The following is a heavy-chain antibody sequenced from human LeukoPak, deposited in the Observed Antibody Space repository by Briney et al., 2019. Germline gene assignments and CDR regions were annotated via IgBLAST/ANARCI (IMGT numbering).Heavy chain of an antibody. Sequence: AGGTLRLSCAASGFTFSNYWMIWVRQAPGKGLEWVANISQDGSEKRYADSVRGRFTVSRDNAHTSLYLQMSSLRAEDTAVYYCAKDLSSGWYPYYFDFWGRGTLVTVS. V-gene: IGHV3-7*05. CDR1: GFTFSNYW. CDR3: AKDLSSGWYPYYFDF. J-gene: IGHJ4*02. D-gene: IGHD6-19*01. CDR2: ISQDGSEK.